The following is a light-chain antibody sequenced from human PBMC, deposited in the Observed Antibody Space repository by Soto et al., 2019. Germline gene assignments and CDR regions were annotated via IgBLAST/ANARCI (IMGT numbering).Light chain of an antibody. CDR2: GAS. J-gene: IGKJ5*01. V-gene: IGKV3-11*01. Sequence: EIVLTQSPATLSLSPGERATLSCRASQTITTYLAWYQQKPGQPPRLLIYGASNRATGIPARFSGSGSGTDFTLTISSLEPEDFAVYYCQQRSSWPITFGQGTRLEIK. CDR3: QQRSSWPIT. CDR1: QTITTY.